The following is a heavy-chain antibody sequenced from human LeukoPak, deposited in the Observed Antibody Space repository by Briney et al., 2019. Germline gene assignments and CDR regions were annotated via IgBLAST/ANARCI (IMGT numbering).Heavy chain of an antibody. CDR2: INPNSGGT. J-gene: IGHJ3*02. V-gene: IGHV1-2*02. Sequence: ASVKVSCKASGYTFTGYYMHLVRQAPGQGLEWMGWINPNSGGTNYAQKFQGRVTMTRDTSISTAYMELSRLRSDDTAVYYCARGLAGRRHKDYAFDIWGQGTMVTVSS. D-gene: IGHD2-21*01. CDR1: GYTFTGYY. CDR3: ARGLAGRRHKDYAFDI.